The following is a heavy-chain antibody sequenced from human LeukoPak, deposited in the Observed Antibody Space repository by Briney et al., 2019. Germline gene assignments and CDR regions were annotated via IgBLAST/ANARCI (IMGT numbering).Heavy chain of an antibody. Sequence: GGSLRLSCAASGFTFRNYWMSWVRQAPGTGLEWVANIKQDGSDRNYVTSVRGRFTISRDNAESSLFLQMNSLRAEDTAVYYCVRNLAVAGTCFDSWGQGTLVTVSS. V-gene: IGHV3-7*03. CDR1: GFTFRNYW. CDR3: VRNLAVAGTCFDS. J-gene: IGHJ4*02. D-gene: IGHD6-19*01. CDR2: IKQDGSDR.